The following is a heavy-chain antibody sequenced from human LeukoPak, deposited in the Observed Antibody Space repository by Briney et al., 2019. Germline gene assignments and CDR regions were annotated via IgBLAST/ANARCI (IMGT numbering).Heavy chain of an antibody. CDR1: GYTFTGYY. J-gene: IGHJ4*02. CDR2: INPNSGGT. CDR3: ARITGDYYDSSGYDY. Sequence: ASVKVSCKASGYTFTGYYMHWVRQAPGQGLEWMGWINPNSGGTNYAQKSQGRVTMTRDTSISTAYMELSRLRSDDTAVYYCARITGDYYDSSGYDYWGQGTLVTVSS. D-gene: IGHD3-22*01. V-gene: IGHV1-2*02.